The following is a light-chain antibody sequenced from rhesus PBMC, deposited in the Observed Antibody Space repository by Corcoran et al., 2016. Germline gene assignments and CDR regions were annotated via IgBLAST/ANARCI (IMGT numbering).Light chain of an antibody. V-gene: IGKV1-25*01. CDR2: EAS. CDR1: QGITND. J-gene: IGKJ2*01. Sequence: DIQMTQSPSSLSASVGDRVTITCRASQGITNDLAWYQQKPGETPKLLIYEASSLQSGIPSRFRGSGSGTDFTLTISSLQPEDFATYYCQHYYSTPYSFGQGTKVEIK. CDR3: QHYYSTPYS.